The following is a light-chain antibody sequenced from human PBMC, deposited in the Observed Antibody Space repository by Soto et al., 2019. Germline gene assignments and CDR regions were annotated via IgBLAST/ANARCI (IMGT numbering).Light chain of an antibody. CDR2: SKN. V-gene: IGLV1-44*01. CDR1: TSNIGSNY. J-gene: IGLJ1*01. CDR3: AAWDDSLNGYV. Sequence: QSVLTQPPSVSGTPGQRVTISCSGSTSNIGSNYVYWYQQLPGTAPKLLIHSKNQRPSGVPDRFSGSKSGTSASLAISGLQSEDEADYYCAAWDDSLNGYVFGTGTKLTVL.